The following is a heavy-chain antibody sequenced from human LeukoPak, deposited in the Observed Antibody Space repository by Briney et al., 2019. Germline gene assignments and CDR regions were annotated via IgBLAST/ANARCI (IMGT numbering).Heavy chain of an antibody. CDR3: ARVEDSSSSGFGY. Sequence: SETLSLTCAVYGGSFSGYYWSWIRQPPGKGLEWIGEINHSGSTNYNPSLKSRVTISVDTSKNQFSLKLSSVTAADTAVYYCARVEDSSSSGFGYWGQGTLVTVSS. J-gene: IGHJ4*02. CDR2: INHSGST. V-gene: IGHV4-34*01. D-gene: IGHD6-6*01. CDR1: GGSFSGYY.